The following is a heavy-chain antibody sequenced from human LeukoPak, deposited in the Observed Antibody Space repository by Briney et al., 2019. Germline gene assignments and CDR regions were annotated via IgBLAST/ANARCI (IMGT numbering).Heavy chain of an antibody. CDR1: GFTFSSYS. CDR2: ISSSSYI. D-gene: IGHD4-17*01. J-gene: IGHJ3*02. Sequence: GGSLRLSCAASGFTFSSYSMNWVRQAPGKGLEWVSSISSSSYIYYADSVKGRFTISRDNAKNSLYLQMNSLRAEDTAVYYCARELRTTVTTSAFDIWGQGTMVTVSS. V-gene: IGHV3-21*01. CDR3: ARELRTTVTTSAFDI.